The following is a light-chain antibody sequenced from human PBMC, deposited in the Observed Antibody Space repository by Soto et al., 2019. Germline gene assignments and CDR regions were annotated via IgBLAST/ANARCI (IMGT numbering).Light chain of an antibody. V-gene: IGLV1-40*01. J-gene: IGLJ7*01. CDR3: QSYDRSLSGAV. Sequence: QSVLTQPPSVSGAPGQRVTISCTGSSSNIGAGYDVHWYQQLPGTAPKLLIYGNSNRPSGVPDRFSGSKSGTSASLAITGLQAEDEADYYCQSYDRSLSGAVLGGGTQLTVL. CDR2: GNS. CDR1: SSNIGAGYD.